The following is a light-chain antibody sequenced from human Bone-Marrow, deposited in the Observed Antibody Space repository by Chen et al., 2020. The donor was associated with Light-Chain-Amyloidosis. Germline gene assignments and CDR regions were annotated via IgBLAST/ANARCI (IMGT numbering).Light chain of an antibody. CDR3: QQYDSSPLT. Sequence: EIVLTQSPGTLSLSPGERATLSCRASQSVGSGYLAWYQQRPGQAPSLLIYGASSRATGIPDRFSGSGSGTDFTLTISRLEPEDFAVYYCQQYDSSPLTFGEGTKVEIK. V-gene: IGKV3-20*01. J-gene: IGKJ4*01. CDR2: GAS. CDR1: QSVGSGY.